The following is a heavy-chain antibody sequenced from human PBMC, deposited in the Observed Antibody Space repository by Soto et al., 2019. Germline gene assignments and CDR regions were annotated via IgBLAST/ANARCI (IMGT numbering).Heavy chain of an antibody. J-gene: IGHJ6*02. CDR3: AGERRDYDILTGPYGMDV. CDR2: INPNSGGT. V-gene: IGHV1-2*02. D-gene: IGHD3-9*01. Sequence: ASVKVSCKASGYTFTGYYMHWVRQAPGQGLEWMGWINPNSGGTNYAQKFQGRVTMTRDTSISTAYMELSRLRSDDTAVYYCAGERRDYDILTGPYGMDVWGQGTTVTVSS. CDR1: GYTFTGYY.